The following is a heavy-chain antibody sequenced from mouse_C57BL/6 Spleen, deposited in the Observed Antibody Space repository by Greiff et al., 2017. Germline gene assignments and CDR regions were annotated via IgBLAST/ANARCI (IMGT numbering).Heavy chain of an antibody. V-gene: IGHV1-81*01. J-gene: IGHJ1*03. D-gene: IGHD1-1*01. CDR1: GYTFTSYG. CDR2: IYPRSGNT. Sequence: QVQLQQSGAELARPGASVKLSCKASGYTFTSYGISWVKKRTGQGLEWIGEIYPRSGNTYYNEKFKGKATLTADKSSSTAYMELRSLTSEDSAVYFCARGDYYGSSYDWYCDVWGTGTTVTVSS. CDR3: ARGDYYGSSYDWYCDV.